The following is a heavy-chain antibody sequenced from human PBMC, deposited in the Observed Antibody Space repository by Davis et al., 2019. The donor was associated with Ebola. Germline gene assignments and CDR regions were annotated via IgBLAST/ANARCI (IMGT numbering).Heavy chain of an antibody. Sequence: GESLKISCAASGFTFSSYAMHWVRQAPGKGLEWVAVISCDGSNKYYADSVKGRFTISRDNSKNTLYLQMNSLRAEDTAVYYCARDPYYYDSSDYRGDYFDYWGQGTLVTVSS. J-gene: IGHJ4*02. CDR3: ARDPYYYDSSDYRGDYFDY. V-gene: IGHV3-30*04. D-gene: IGHD3-22*01. CDR1: GFTFSSYA. CDR2: ISCDGSNK.